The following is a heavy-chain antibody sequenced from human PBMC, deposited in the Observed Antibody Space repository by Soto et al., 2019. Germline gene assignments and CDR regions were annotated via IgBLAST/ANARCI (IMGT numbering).Heavy chain of an antibody. J-gene: IGHJ5*02. Sequence: PSETLSLTCAVSGYSISSGYYWGWIRQPPGKGLEWIGSIYHSGSTYYNPSLKSRVTISVDTSKNQFSLKLTSVTAADTAVYYCARRTPLVGAPFDPWGQGTLVTVSS. D-gene: IGHD1-26*01. CDR2: IYHSGST. V-gene: IGHV4-38-2*01. CDR1: GYSISSGYY. CDR3: ARRTPLVGAPFDP.